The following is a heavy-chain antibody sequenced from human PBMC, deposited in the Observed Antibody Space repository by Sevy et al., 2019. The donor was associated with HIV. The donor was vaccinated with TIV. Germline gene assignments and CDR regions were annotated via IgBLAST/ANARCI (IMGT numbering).Heavy chain of an antibody. CDR3: ARDRGYFDY. CDR2: INSDGSIT. J-gene: IGHJ4*02. CDR1: GFTFSSYW. V-gene: IGHV3-74*01. Sequence: GGSLRLSCAASGFTFSSYWMHWVRQAPGKGLVWVSRINSDGSITSYADSVKGRFTIPSDNAKNTLYLQMNSLSAEDTAVYYCARDRGYFDYWGQRTLVTVSS.